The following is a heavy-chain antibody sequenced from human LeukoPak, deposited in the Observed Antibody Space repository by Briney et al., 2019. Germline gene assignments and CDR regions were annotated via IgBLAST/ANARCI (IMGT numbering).Heavy chain of an antibody. D-gene: IGHD3-3*01. Sequence: RAGGSLRLSCAVYGGSFSGYYWSWIRQPPGKGLEWIGEINHSGSTNYNPSLKSRVTISVDTSKNQFSLKLSSVTAADTAVYYCARGRFLEWLRPLDYWGQGTLVTVSS. V-gene: IGHV4-34*01. CDR3: ARGRFLEWLRPLDY. J-gene: IGHJ4*02. CDR2: INHSGST. CDR1: GGSFSGYY.